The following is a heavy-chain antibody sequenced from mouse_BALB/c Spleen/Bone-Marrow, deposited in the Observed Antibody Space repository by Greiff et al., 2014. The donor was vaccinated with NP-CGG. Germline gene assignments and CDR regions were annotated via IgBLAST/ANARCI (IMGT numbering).Heavy chain of an antibody. D-gene: IGHD1-2*01. J-gene: IGHJ2*01. V-gene: IGHV5-12-2*01. CDR3: ARRSAAAYYFDY. Sequence: VQLKESGGGLVQPGGSLKLSCAASGFTFSSYTMSWVRQTPEKRLEWVAYISNGGGSTXXXXXGKXXXXIXRDNAKNTLYLQMSSLKSEDTAMYYCARRSAAAYYFDYWGQGTTLTVSS. CDR2: ISNGGGST. CDR1: GFTFSSYT.